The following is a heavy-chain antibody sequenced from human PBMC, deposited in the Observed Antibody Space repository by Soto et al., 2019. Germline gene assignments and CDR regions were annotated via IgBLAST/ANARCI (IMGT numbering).Heavy chain of an antibody. CDR1: GGSISSYY. D-gene: IGHD3-16*01. CDR2: IYYSGST. Sequence: QVQLQESGPGLVKPSETLSLTCTVSGGSISSYYWSWIRQPPGKGLEWIGYIYYSGSTNYNPSLTSRVTISVGTSKNQFSLKLSSVTAADTAVYYCARQSYRFVSWLAPWGQGTLVTVSS. CDR3: ARQSYRFVSWLAP. J-gene: IGHJ5*02. V-gene: IGHV4-59*01.